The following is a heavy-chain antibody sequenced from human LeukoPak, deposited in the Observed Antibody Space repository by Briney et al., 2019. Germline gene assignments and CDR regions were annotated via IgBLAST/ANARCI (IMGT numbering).Heavy chain of an antibody. Sequence: GGTLRLSCAASGFTFSSYGMSWVRQAPGKGLEWVSAISGSGGSTYYADSVKGRFTISRDNSKNTLYLQMNSLRAEDTAVYYCAKFGSGWYEDFDYWGQGTLVTVSS. CDR1: GFTFSSYG. CDR2: ISGSGGST. CDR3: AKFGSGWYEDFDY. J-gene: IGHJ4*02. V-gene: IGHV3-23*01. D-gene: IGHD6-19*01.